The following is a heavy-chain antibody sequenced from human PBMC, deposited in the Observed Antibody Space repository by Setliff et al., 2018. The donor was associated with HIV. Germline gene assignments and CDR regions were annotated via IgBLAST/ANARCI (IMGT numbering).Heavy chain of an antibody. V-gene: IGHV1-8*02. D-gene: IGHD3-16*01. J-gene: IGHJ4*02. CDR2: MNPNSGNT. CDR3: AGEENYVSVFDY. CDR1: GYTFTSYY. Sequence: ASVKVSCKASGYTFTSYYLHWVRQATGQGLEWMGWMNPNSGNTGYAQKFQGRVTMTRNTSISTAYMELSSLRSEDTAVYYCAGEENYVSVFDYWGQGTLVTVSS.